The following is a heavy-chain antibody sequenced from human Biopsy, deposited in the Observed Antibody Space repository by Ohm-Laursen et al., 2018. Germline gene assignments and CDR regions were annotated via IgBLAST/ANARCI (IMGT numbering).Heavy chain of an antibody. V-gene: IGHV4-59*01. CDR2: IYYSGST. J-gene: IGHJ4*02. CDR1: GGSIYNFF. D-gene: IGHD1-26*01. Sequence: GTLSLTCAVSGGSIYNFFWSWIRQPPGKGLEWIGYIYYSGSTNYNPSLKSRVTISVDRSKNHFSLELSSVTAADTAVYYCARVGVGAPSIDYFDSWGQGALVTVSS. CDR3: ARVGVGAPSIDYFDS.